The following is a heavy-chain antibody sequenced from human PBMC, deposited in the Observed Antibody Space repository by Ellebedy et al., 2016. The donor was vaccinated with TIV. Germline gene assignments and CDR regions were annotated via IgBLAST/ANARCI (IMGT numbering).Heavy chain of an antibody. CDR3: AKDRRPLKYPYSGSYLGAFDI. D-gene: IGHD1-26*01. CDR1: GFTFSSYG. V-gene: IGHV3-30*18. J-gene: IGHJ3*02. Sequence: GESLKISXAASGFTFSSYGMHWVRQAPGKGLEWVAVISYDGSNKYYADSVKGRFTISRDNSKNTLYLQMNSLRAEDTAVYYCAKDRRPLKYPYSGSYLGAFDIWGQGTMVTVSS. CDR2: ISYDGSNK.